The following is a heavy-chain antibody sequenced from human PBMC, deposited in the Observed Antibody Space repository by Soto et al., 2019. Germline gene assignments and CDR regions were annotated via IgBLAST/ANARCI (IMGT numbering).Heavy chain of an antibody. CDR1: GFTFTSSA. CDR3: AAAKSSSWYLTRNYYYYYGMDV. Sequence: SVKVSCKASGFTFTSSAVQWVRQARGQRLEWIGWIVVGSGNTNYAQKFQERVTITRDMSTSTAYMELSSLRSEDTAVYYCAAAKSSSWYLTRNYYYYYGMDVWGQGTTVTVSS. CDR2: IVVGSGNT. J-gene: IGHJ6*02. D-gene: IGHD6-13*01. V-gene: IGHV1-58*01.